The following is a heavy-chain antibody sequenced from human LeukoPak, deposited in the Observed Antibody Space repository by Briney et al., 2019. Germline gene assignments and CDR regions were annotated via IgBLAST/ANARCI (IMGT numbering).Heavy chain of an antibody. CDR1: GYTFTSYG. CDR3: ARELSLDRRHAFDI. Sequence: RRASVKVSCKASGYTFTSYGISWVRQAPGQGLEWMGWISAYNGNTNYAQKLQGRVTMTTDTSTSTAYMELRSLRSDDTAVYYCARELSLDRRHAFDIWGQGTMVTVSS. D-gene: IGHD2-2*03. CDR2: ISAYNGNT. J-gene: IGHJ3*02. V-gene: IGHV1-18*01.